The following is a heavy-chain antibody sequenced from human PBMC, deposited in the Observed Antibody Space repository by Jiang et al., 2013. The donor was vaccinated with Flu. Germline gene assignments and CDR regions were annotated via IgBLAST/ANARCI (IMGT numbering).Heavy chain of an antibody. V-gene: IGHV3-48*03. J-gene: IGHJ4*02. CDR3: ARDYCSGGRCYSGFDY. CDR1: GFTFSVYE. D-gene: IGHD2-15*01. Sequence: GLVQPGGSLRLSCAASGFTFSVYEMNWVRQAPGRGLEWLSYISTSGSTIYYADSVRGRFTISRDNAKNSLYLQMNSLRAEDTAVYYCARDYCSGGRCYSGFDYWGQGTQVTVSS. CDR2: ISTSGSTI.